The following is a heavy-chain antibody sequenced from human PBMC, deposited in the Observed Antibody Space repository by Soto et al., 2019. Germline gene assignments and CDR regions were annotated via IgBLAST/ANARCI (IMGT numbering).Heavy chain of an antibody. V-gene: IGHV4-34*12. J-gene: IGHJ2*01. D-gene: IGHD4-17*01. CDR2: IIHSGRD. CDR1: GGSFSGYH. Sequence: QVHLQQWGAGLLKPSETLSLTCAVDGGSFSGYHWTWIRQFPGKGLEWIGEIIHSGRDNYNPSLSGRVSLSTDPSKKQFSLKLTSVTASDTALYYCARRPPRGIGFGDYKGLEIWGRGTLVTVSS. CDR3: ARRPPRGIGFGDYKGLEI.